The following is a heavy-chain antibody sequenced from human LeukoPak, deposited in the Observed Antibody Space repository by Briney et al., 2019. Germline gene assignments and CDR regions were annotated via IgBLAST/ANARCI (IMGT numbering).Heavy chain of an antibody. CDR3: ARDIASGYFDL. V-gene: IGHV4-59*01. J-gene: IGHJ2*01. CDR2: IYYSGST. Sequence: PSETLSLTCTVSSGSISSYYWSWIRQPPGKGLEWIGYIYYSGSTNYNPSLDSRVTISVDTSKIQFSLKLSSVTAADTAVYYCARDIASGYFDLWGRGTLVTVSS. D-gene: IGHD2-15*01. CDR1: SGSISSYY.